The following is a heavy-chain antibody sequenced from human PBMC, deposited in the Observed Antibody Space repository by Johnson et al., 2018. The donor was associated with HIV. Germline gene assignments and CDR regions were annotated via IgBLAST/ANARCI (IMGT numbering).Heavy chain of an antibody. Sequence: VQLVESGGGLVQPGGSLRLSCGASGFSVSNNYMSWVRQAPGKGLEWVSVIYSGGSTYYADSVKGRFTISRDNSKNTLYLQMGSLRAEDMAVYYCAREGRGSSSGAFDIWGQGTMVTVSS. V-gene: IGHV3-66*01. CDR1: GFSVSNNY. CDR2: IYSGGST. D-gene: IGHD6-6*01. J-gene: IGHJ3*02. CDR3: AREGRGSSSGAFDI.